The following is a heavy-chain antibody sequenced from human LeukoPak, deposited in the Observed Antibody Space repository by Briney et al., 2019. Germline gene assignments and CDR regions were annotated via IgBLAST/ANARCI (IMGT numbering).Heavy chain of an antibody. V-gene: IGHV3-48*01. Sequence: GGSLRLSCAPSVFSFSRYSIRWVRQAPGERLEGGSYICGIGNAKHYTQSLKRRVTISKDHAKNALSLQMNSLRAQDTAVYFCARDYVYAFDYWGQGTLVTVSS. J-gene: IGHJ4*02. D-gene: IGHD2/OR15-2a*01. CDR2: ICGIGNAK. CDR1: VFSFSRYS. CDR3: ARDYVYAFDY.